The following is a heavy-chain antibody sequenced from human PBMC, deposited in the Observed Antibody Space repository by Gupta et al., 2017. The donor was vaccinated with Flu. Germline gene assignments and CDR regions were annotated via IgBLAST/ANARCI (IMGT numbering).Heavy chain of an antibody. CDR1: GFTFTAYH. V-gene: IGHV1-2*02. Sequence: QVQVVQSGAEVREPGASVKVSCRTSGFTFTAYHIHWVRQAPGQGLEWMAYINPVSGGTKYAQKLQGRVTVTRDTSISTAFMELTRLTSDDTAVYYCAAELTGSGSNDYWGQGTLVTVSS. J-gene: IGHJ4*02. D-gene: IGHD3-10*01. CDR3: AAELTGSGSNDY. CDR2: INPVSGGT.